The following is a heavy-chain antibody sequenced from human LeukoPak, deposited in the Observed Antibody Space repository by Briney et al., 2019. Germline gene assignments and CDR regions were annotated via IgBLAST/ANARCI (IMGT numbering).Heavy chain of an antibody. J-gene: IGHJ4*02. CDR3: ARQRITMIRGVIWEFLIDY. V-gene: IGHV4-39*01. Sequence: SETLSLTCTVSGGSISSSTHYWGWIRQPPGRGLEWIGAIYYSGSTYYNPSLKSRVTISVDTSKNQFSLKLSSVTAADTAVYYCARQRITMIRGVIWEFLIDYWGQGTLVTVPS. CDR2: IYYSGST. D-gene: IGHD3-10*01. CDR1: GGSISSSTHY.